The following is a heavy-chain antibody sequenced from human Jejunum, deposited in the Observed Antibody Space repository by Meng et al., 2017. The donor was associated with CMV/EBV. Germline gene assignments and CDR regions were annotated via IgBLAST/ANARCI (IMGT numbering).Heavy chain of an antibody. CDR3: AKRDCTGSSCHYYFDY. Sequence: FSVSSYWMHGVRQAPGKGLVWVARLSPDGTSTTYADSVKGRFIVSRDNAKNTVYLQMNSLRAEDTAVYYCAKRDCTGSSCHYYFDYWGQGALVTVSS. CDR1: FSVSSYW. V-gene: IGHV3-74*03. J-gene: IGHJ4*02. CDR2: LSPDGTST. D-gene: IGHD2-8*02.